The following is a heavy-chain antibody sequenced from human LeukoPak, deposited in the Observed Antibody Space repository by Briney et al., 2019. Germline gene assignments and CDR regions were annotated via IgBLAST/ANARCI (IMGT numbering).Heavy chain of an antibody. CDR2: IYYSGST. D-gene: IGHD4-23*01. Sequence: SQTLSLTCTVSGGSISSGGYYWSWIRQHPGQGLEWIGYIYYSGSTYYNPSLKSRVTISVDTSKNQFSLKLSSVTAADTAVYYCASSSDYGGSAPDYWGQGTLVTVSS. CDR1: GGSISSGGYY. CDR3: ASSSDYGGSAPDY. J-gene: IGHJ4*02. V-gene: IGHV4-31*03.